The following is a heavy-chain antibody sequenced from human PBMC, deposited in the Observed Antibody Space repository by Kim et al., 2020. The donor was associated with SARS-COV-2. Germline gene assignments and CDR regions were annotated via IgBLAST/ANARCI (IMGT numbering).Heavy chain of an antibody. CDR3: AQGGGPFCRGAVCYQIDY. Sequence: GGSLRLSCAASGFTSSSYAMNWVRLAPGKGLEWVSSITGDTTGKYYAGSVKGRFTVSRDNSENTVSLQMNSLRAEDTAIYYCAQGGGPFCRGAVCYQIDYWGQGTLVTVSS. CDR1: GFTSSSYA. J-gene: IGHJ4*02. CDR2: ITGDTTGK. D-gene: IGHD2-21*01. V-gene: IGHV3-23*01.